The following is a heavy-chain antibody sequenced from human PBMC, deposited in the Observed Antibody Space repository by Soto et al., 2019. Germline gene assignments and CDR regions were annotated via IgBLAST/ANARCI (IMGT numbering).Heavy chain of an antibody. J-gene: IGHJ4*02. V-gene: IGHV1-2*02. CDR1: GHTFNDYY. CDR2: INPKTGGT. CDR3: ARATLCSGGSCEVTTLDY. Sequence: QVQLVQSGTEVRSPGASVKVSCKASGHTFNDYYIHWVRQAPGQGLEWMGWINPKTGGTKFHQKFQGRVSLTRDTSISTAYMELSRLRSDDTALYYCARATLCSGGSCEVTTLDYWGQGTLVTVSS. D-gene: IGHD2-15*01.